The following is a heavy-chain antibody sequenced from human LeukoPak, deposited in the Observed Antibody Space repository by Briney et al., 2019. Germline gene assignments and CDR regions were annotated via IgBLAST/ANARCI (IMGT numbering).Heavy chain of an antibody. D-gene: IGHD3-9*01. CDR2: ISSDGSNK. CDR3: AKCPSGVLRYFAPIDY. CDR1: KFTFSNYG. Sequence: PGRPLRLSCAASKFTFSNYGMHWVRQAPGKGLEWVAVISSDGSNKYYADSVKGRFTISRDNSKNTLYLQMNSLRAEDTAVYYCAKCPSGVLRYFAPIDYWGQGTLVTVSS. J-gene: IGHJ4*02. V-gene: IGHV3-30*18.